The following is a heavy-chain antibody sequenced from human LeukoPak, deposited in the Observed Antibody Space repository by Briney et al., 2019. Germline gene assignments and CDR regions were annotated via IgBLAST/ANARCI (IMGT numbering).Heavy chain of an antibody. CDR1: GFTFSSYG. D-gene: IGHD4-17*01. Sequence: SGGSLRLSCAASGFTFSSYGMHWVRQAPGKGLEWVAFIRCDVSNKYYADSVKGRFTISRDNSKNTLYLQMNSLSAEVTAVCYCAKYGGSHYYFDYWGQGTLVTVSS. CDR3: AKYGGSHYYFDY. CDR2: IRCDVSNK. V-gene: IGHV3-30*02. J-gene: IGHJ4*02.